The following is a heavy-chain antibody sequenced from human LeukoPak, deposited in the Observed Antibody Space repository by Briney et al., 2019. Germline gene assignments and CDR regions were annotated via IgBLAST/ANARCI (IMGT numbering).Heavy chain of an antibody. V-gene: IGHV1-2*02. Sequence: ASVKVSCKASGYTFTGYYMHWVRQAPGQGLEWMGWINPNSGGTNYAQKFQGRVTMTRDTSISTAYMELSRLRSDDTAVYYCARGADVLRYFAPPTYWGQGTLVTVSS. J-gene: IGHJ4*02. D-gene: IGHD3-9*01. CDR3: ARGADVLRYFAPPTY. CDR2: INPNSGGT. CDR1: GYTFTGYY.